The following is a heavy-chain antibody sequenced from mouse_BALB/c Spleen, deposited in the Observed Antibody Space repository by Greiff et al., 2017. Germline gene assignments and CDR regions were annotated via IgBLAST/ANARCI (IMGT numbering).Heavy chain of an antibody. Sequence: EVKLMESGPGLVKPSQSLSLTCSVTGYSITSCYFWNWIPQFPGNKLEWMGYISYDGSNNYNPSLKKRTSITRDTSKNQFFLKLNSVTTEDTATYYCAREAYYRYDVGYWGQGTTLTVSS. V-gene: IGHV3-6*02. CDR3: AREAYYRYDVGY. CDR1: GYSITSCYF. J-gene: IGHJ2*01. CDR2: ISYDGSN. D-gene: IGHD2-14*01.